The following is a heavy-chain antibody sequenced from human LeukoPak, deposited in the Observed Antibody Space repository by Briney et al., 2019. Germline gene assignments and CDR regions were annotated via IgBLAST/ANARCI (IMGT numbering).Heavy chain of an antibody. J-gene: IGHJ6*03. V-gene: IGHV1-18*01. D-gene: IGHD6-6*01. Sequence: ASVKVSCKASGYTFTSYGISWVRQAPGQGLEWMGWISAYNGNTNYAQKLQGRVTMTTDTSTDTAYMELRSLRSDDTAVYYCARDGQQLVPHYYYMDVWGKGTTVTVSS. CDR2: ISAYNGNT. CDR1: GYTFTSYG. CDR3: ARDGQQLVPHYYYMDV.